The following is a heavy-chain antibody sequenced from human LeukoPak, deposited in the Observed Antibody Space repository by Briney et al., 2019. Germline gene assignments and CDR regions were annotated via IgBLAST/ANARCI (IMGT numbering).Heavy chain of an antibody. CDR3: ASSGYYYRAFDI. Sequence: GGSLRLSCAASGFTFSSYGMHWVRQAPGKGLEWVAVISYDGSNKYYADSVKGRFTISRDNSKNTLYLQMNSLRAEDTAVYYCASSGYYYRAFDIWGQGTMVTVSS. D-gene: IGHD3-22*01. J-gene: IGHJ3*02. V-gene: IGHV3-30*03. CDR2: ISYDGSNK. CDR1: GFTFSSYG.